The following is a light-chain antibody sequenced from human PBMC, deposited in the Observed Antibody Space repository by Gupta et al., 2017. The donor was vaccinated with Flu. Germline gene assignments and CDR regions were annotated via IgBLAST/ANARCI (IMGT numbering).Light chain of an antibody. Sequence: AMTQSPLTLAVSPGQAATISCRSSKSLRHRKGHNCLDWYVQRPGQSPELLIYLASSRAPGVSGRFTGSGSGTFFTLTINYVEAADVGVYYCGETLETPGDFGQGTRLEI. CDR1: KSLRHRKGHNC. V-gene: IGKV2-28*01. CDR3: GETLETPGD. CDR2: LAS. J-gene: IGKJ2*01.